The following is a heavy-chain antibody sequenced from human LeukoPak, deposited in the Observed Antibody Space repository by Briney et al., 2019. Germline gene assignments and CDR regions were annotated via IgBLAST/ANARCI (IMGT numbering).Heavy chain of an antibody. CDR2: NITLFGTA. D-gene: IGHD6-19*01. Sequence: SSVNVSCLGSVCTFSSYAISGVRQPPGQGLEWMGGNITLFGTANYVQKFQGRVTITADKSTSTAYMELSSLRSEDTAVYYGARDGDLDIAVAGTGHFQHWGQGTMVTVSS. J-gene: IGHJ1*01. V-gene: IGHV1-69*06. CDR3: ARDGDLDIAVAGTGHFQH. CDR1: VCTFSSYA.